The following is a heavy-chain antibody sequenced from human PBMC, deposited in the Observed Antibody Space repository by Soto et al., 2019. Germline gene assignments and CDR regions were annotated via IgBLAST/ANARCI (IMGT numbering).Heavy chain of an antibody. J-gene: IGHJ3*02. Sequence: SETLSLTCAVSGYSISSGYYWGWIRQPPGKGLEWIGSIYHSGSTYYNPSLKSRVTISVDTSKNQFSLKLSSVTAADTAVYYCASSTYPMVAFDIWGRGTMVTVS. D-gene: IGHD2-8*01. CDR1: GYSISSGYY. V-gene: IGHV4-38-2*01. CDR3: ASSTYPMVAFDI. CDR2: IYHSGST.